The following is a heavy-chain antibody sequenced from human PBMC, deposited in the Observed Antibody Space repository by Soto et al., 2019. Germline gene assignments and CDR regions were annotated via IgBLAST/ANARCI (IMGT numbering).Heavy chain of an antibody. D-gene: IGHD6-19*01. V-gene: IGHV3-23*01. CDR1: GFSFVNYA. CDR3: AGATTTGGWFNPCDS. J-gene: IGHJ4*02. Sequence: GGSLRLSWAASGFSFVNYAMNWVRQAPGKGLEWVSGLSGSGTSTYYADSVKGRFTISRDNSRDTLFLQMNSLTADDTAVYYCAGATTTGGWFNPCDSWGQGALVTVSS. CDR2: LSGSGTST.